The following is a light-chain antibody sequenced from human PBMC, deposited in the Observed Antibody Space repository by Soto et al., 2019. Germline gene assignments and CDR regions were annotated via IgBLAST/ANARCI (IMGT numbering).Light chain of an antibody. CDR1: QSVSTN. CDR3: QQYANWPYT. J-gene: IGKJ2*01. CDR2: GAS. V-gene: IGKV3-15*01. Sequence: EIVMTQSPATLSVSPGESATLSCRASQSVSTNVAWFQQRPGQPPRLLIYGASVRATGIPAKFRGSGSGTEFTLTIGSLQSEDFAVYFCQQYANWPYTFAQGTNLEF.